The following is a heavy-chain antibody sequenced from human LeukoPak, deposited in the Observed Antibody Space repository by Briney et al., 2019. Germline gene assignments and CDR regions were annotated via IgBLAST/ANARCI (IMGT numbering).Heavy chain of an antibody. CDR3: AKDRDSSGYDCGAFDI. CDR2: IRYDGSNK. CDR1: GFTFSSYG. J-gene: IGHJ3*02. D-gene: IGHD3-22*01. V-gene: IGHV3-30*02. Sequence: GGSLRLSCAASGFTFSSYGMHWVRQAPGKGLERVAFIRYDGSNKYYADSVKGRFTISRDNSKNTLYLQMNSLRAEDTAVYYCAKDRDSSGYDCGAFDIWGQGTMVTVSS.